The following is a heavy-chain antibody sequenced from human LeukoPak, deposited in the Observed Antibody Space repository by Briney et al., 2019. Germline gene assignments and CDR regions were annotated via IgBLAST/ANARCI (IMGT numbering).Heavy chain of an antibody. CDR3: ANIPDQVTMVRGVIIDTDY. Sequence: PGGSLRLSCAASGFTFSSYAMSWVRQAPGKGLEWVSAISGSGGSTYYADSVKGRSTISRDNSKNTLYLQMNSLRAEDTAVYYCANIPDQVTMVRGVIIDTDYWGQGTLVTVSS. D-gene: IGHD3-10*01. CDR1: GFTFSSYA. J-gene: IGHJ4*02. CDR2: ISGSGGST. V-gene: IGHV3-23*01.